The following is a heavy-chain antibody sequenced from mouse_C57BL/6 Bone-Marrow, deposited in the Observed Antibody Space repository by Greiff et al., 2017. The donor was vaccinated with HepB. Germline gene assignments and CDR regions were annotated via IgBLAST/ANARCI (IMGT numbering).Heavy chain of an antibody. CDR2: IYWDDDK. CDR1: GFSLSTSGMG. J-gene: IGHJ3*01. Sequence: QVTLKVSGPGILQSSQTLSLTCSFSGFSLSTSGMGVSWIRQPSGKGLEWLAHIYWDDDKRYNPSLKSRLTISKDTSRNQVFLKITSVDTADTATYYCGLYYDYATWFAYWGQGTLVTVSA. V-gene: IGHV8-12*01. D-gene: IGHD2-4*01. CDR3: GLYYDYATWFAY.